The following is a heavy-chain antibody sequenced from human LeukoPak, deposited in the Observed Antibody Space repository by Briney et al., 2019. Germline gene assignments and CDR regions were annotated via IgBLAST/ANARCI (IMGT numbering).Heavy chain of an antibody. D-gene: IGHD5-12*01. V-gene: IGHV3-48*04. CDR2: ISSSSTTI. J-gene: IGHJ5*02. Sequence: GGSLRLSCAASGFTFSTYDMNWVRQAPGKGLEWVSYISSSSTTIYYADSVKGRFTISRDNAENSLYLQMNSLRAEDTAVYYCAREDSGYDPWGQGTLVTVSS. CDR3: AREDSGYDP. CDR1: GFTFSTYD.